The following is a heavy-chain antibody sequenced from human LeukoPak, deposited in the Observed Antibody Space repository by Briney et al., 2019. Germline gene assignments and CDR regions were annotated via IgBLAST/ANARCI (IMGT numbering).Heavy chain of an antibody. V-gene: IGHV3-48*04. Sequence: GGSLRLSCAASGFTFSTYSMTWVRQAPGKGLEWVSYISGSGSTIYYADSVKGRFTISRDNAKNSLYLQMNSLRAEDTAVYYCASPAEKSYFYYYMDVSGKGTTVTVFS. D-gene: IGHD2-15*01. J-gene: IGHJ6*03. CDR3: ASPAEKSYFYYYMDV. CDR2: ISGSGSTI. CDR1: GFTFSTYS.